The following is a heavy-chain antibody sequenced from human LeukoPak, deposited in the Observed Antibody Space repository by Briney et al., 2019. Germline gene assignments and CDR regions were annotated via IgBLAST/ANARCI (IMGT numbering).Heavy chain of an antibody. CDR3: AKDLLALLYDSSGSGFDI. Sequence: GGSLRLSCAASGFTFSSYGMHWVRQAPGKGLEWVAFIRYDGSNKYYADSVKGRFTISRDNSKNTLYLQMNSLRAEDTAVYYCAKDLLALLYDSSGSGFDIWGQGTMVTVSS. CDR2: IRYDGSNK. CDR1: GFTFSSYG. D-gene: IGHD3-22*01. V-gene: IGHV3-30*02. J-gene: IGHJ3*02.